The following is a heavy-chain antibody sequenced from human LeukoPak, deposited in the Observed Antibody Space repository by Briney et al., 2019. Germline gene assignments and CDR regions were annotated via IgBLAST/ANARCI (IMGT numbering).Heavy chain of an antibody. CDR3: ARFGSGDYYYYYGMDV. D-gene: IGHD3-10*01. CDR1: GFTFSSYW. CDR2: IKQDGSEK. Sequence: GGSLRLSCAVSGFTFSSYWMSWVRQAPGKGLEWVANIKQDGSEKYYVDSVKGRFTISRDNAKNSLYLQMSSLRAEDTAVYYCARFGSGDYYYYYGMDVWGQGTTVTVSS. V-gene: IGHV3-7*01. J-gene: IGHJ6*02.